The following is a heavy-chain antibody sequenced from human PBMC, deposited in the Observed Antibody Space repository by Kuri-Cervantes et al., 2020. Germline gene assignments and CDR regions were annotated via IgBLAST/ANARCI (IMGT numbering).Heavy chain of an antibody. CDR3: ARVIDYGSGSYWDY. V-gene: IGHV4-4*02. Sequence: SETLSLTCTVSGDSISSSNWWSWVRQPPGKGLEWIGEIYHSGSTNYNPSLKSRVTISVDKSKNQFSLKLSSVTAADTAVYYCARVIDYGSGSYWDYWGQGTLVTVSS. D-gene: IGHD3-10*01. CDR1: GDSISSSNW. CDR2: IYHSGST. J-gene: IGHJ4*02.